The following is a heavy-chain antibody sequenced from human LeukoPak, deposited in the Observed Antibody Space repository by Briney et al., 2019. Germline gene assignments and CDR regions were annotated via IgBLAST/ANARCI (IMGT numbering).Heavy chain of an antibody. CDR2: INGNGNTP. CDR3: AKSKPPHGVTTTFDY. Sequence: GGSLRLSCAASGFTFSSYAIHWVRQAPGKWLEWVSTINGNGNTPYYAGSVKGRFTISRDNSKDTVYLQMNNLRADDTAVYYCAKSKPPHGVTTTFDYWGQGTLVTVSS. D-gene: IGHD1-1*01. V-gene: IGHV3-23*01. J-gene: IGHJ4*02. CDR1: GFTFSSYA.